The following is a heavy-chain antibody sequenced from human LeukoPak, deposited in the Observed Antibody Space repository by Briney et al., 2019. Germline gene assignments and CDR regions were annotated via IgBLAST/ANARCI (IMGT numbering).Heavy chain of an antibody. CDR1: GFTFSSYA. V-gene: IGHV3-23*01. CDR3: ACGFYDSSGYYYYYGMDV. Sequence: GGSLRPSCAASGFTFSSYAMSWVRQAPGKGLEWVSAISGSGGSTYYADSVKGRFTISRDNSKNTLYLQMNSLRAEDTAVYYCACGFYDSSGYYYYYGMDVWGQGTTVTVSS. CDR2: ISGSGGST. J-gene: IGHJ6*02. D-gene: IGHD3-22*01.